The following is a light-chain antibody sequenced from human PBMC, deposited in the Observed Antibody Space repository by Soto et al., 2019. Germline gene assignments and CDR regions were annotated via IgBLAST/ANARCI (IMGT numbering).Light chain of an antibody. CDR2: DAS. CDR1: QSVNY. J-gene: IGKJ4*01. Sequence: EMVLTQSPATLSLSPGDRATLSCRASQSVNYLAWYQQKPGQAPRLLIYDASNRATGIPARFSGSGSGTDFTLTISSLEPEDFAVYYCQQRGTWPPLTFGGGTKVEIK. V-gene: IGKV3-11*01. CDR3: QQRGTWPPLT.